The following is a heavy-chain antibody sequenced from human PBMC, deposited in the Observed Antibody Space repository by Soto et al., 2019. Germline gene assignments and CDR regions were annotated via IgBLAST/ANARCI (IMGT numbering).Heavy chain of an antibody. CDR1: GYSFTSYW. CDR3: AIHEYSSRQRYFDF. D-gene: IGHD6-6*01. J-gene: IGHJ4*02. V-gene: IGHV5-51*01. Sequence: GESLKISGEPSGYSFTSYWIGWMRQMPGKGIEWMGIIYPIDSDTRYSPSFQGQVTISADKSISTAYLQWSSLKASDTAMYYCAIHEYSSRQRYFDFWSQRTLVLVSS. CDR2: IYPIDSDT.